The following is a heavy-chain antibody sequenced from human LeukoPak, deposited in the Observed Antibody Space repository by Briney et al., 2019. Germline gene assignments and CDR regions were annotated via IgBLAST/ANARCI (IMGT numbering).Heavy chain of an antibody. J-gene: IGHJ4*02. CDR3: ARGLGIVGITGDY. Sequence: ASVKVSCKASGYTFTGYYVHWVRQAPGQGLEWMGRINPNSGGTNYAQKFQGRVTMTRDTSISTAYMELSRLRSDDTAVYYCARGLGIVGITGDYWGQGTLVTVSS. V-gene: IGHV1-2*06. D-gene: IGHD1-26*01. CDR2: INPNSGGT. CDR1: GYTFTGYY.